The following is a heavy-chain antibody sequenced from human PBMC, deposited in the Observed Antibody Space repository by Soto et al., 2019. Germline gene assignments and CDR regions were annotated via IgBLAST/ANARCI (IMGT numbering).Heavy chain of an antibody. V-gene: IGHV1-3*01. CDR1: GYTFTNYA. D-gene: IGHD3-22*01. Sequence: QVQLVQSGAEVKKPGASVKVSCKASGYTFTNYAMHWVRQAPGQRLEWMGWINAGNGNTKYSQQFQGRVTITRDTSASTAYMELSSLRSEYTAVYYCARSSGYYYLEYWGQGTLVTVSS. CDR3: ARSSGYYYLEY. CDR2: INAGNGNT. J-gene: IGHJ4*02.